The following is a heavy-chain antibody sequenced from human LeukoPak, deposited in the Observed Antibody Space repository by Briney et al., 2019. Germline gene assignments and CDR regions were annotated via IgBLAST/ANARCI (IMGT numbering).Heavy chain of an antibody. J-gene: IGHJ3*02. CDR1: GYTFTDNY. V-gene: IGHV1-2*02. Sequence: GASVRVSCKASGYTFTDNYMHWVRQAPGQGLEWMGWINPNSGGTNYAQKFQGRVTMTRDTSISTAYMELSRLRSDDTAVYYCARVRIEMFLNSAFDIWGQGTMVTVSS. CDR2: INPNSGGT. D-gene: IGHD5-24*01. CDR3: ARVRIEMFLNSAFDI.